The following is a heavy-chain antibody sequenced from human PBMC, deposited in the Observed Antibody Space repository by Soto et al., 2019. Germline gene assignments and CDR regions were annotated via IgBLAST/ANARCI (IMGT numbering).Heavy chain of an antibody. CDR3: ARAEGYSSGWADAFDI. V-gene: IGHV4-30-2*01. CDR1: GGSISSGGYS. Sequence: SETLSLTCAVSGGSISSGGYSWSWIRQPPGKGLEWIGYIYHSGSTYYNPSLKSRVTISVDRSKNQFSLKLSSVTAADTAVYYCARAEGYSSGWADAFDIWGQGTMVTVPS. CDR2: IYHSGST. D-gene: IGHD6-19*01. J-gene: IGHJ3*02.